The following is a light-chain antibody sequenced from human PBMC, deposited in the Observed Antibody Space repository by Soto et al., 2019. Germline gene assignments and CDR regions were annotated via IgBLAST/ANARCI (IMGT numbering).Light chain of an antibody. CDR2: DAS. CDR1: QSVSNY. J-gene: IGKJ1*01. Sequence: EIVLTQSPATLSLSPGERATLSCRASQSVSNYLAWYQQKPGQAPRLLIYDASSRATGIPARFSGSGSGTDFTLTISSLEPKDFAVYYCQQRSNWPPWTFGQGTKVEIK. V-gene: IGKV3-11*01. CDR3: QQRSNWPPWT.